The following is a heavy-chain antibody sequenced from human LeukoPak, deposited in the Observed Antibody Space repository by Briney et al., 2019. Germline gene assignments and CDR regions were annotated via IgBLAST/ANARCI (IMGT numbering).Heavy chain of an antibody. Sequence: GGSLRLSCAASGFTFSSYAMHWVRQAPGKGLEWVAVISYDGSNKYYADSVKGRFTISRDNSKNTLYLQMNSLRAEDTAVYYCARHVHPPFLFLTGYLGATRRFDYWGQGTLVTVSS. D-gene: IGHD3-9*01. J-gene: IGHJ4*02. V-gene: IGHV3-30*04. CDR1: GFTFSSYA. CDR2: ISYDGSNK. CDR3: ARHVHPPFLFLTGYLGATRRFDY.